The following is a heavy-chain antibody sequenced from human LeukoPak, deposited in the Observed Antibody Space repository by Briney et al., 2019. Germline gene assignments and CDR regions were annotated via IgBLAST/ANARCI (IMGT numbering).Heavy chain of an antibody. V-gene: IGHV3-13*01. CDR1: GFTFSSYD. Sequence: GGSLRLSCAASGFTFSSYDIHWVRQATGKGLEWVSGIGTAGEIYYPGSVKGRFTISRENAKNSLYLQMNSLRAGDTAVYYCAKLKGYCSGGSCSASAYFDYWGQGTLVTVSS. CDR3: AKLKGYCSGGSCSASAYFDY. CDR2: IGTAGEI. J-gene: IGHJ4*02. D-gene: IGHD2-15*01.